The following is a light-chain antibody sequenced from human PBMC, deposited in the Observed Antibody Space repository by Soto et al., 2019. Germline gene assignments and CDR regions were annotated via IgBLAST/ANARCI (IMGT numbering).Light chain of an antibody. CDR1: QSVSSK. CDR3: QQYNNWPPIT. Sequence: EIVMTQSPATLSVSAGERATLSCRASQSVSSKLAWYQQKPGQAPRLLIYGASTRATGIPARFTGGGSGTEFTLTISSLQYEDFAAYYCQQYNNWPPITFGQGTRLEIK. J-gene: IGKJ5*01. V-gene: IGKV3-15*01. CDR2: GAS.